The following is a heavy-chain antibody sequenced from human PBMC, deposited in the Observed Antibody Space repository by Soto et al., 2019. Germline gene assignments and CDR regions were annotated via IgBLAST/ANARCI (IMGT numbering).Heavy chain of an antibody. CDR3: ARRPDYGDYVGGRFDP. D-gene: IGHD4-17*01. CDR2: ISAYNGNT. Sequence: QVQLVQSGAEVKKPGASVKVSCKASGYTFTSYGISRVRQAPGQGLEWMGWISAYNGNTNYAQKLQGRVTMTTDTPTSTADMELRSLRSDDAAVYYCARRPDYGDYVGGRFDPWGQGTLVTVSS. V-gene: IGHV1-18*01. CDR1: GYTFTSYG. J-gene: IGHJ5*02.